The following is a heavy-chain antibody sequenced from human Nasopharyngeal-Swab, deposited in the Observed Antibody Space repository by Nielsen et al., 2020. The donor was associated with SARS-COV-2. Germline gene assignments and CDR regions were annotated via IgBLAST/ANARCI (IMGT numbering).Heavy chain of an antibody. V-gene: IGHV4-61*01. Sequence: SETLSLTCTVSGGSVSSGSYYWSWIRQPPGKGLEWIGYIYYSGSTNYNPSLKSRVTISVDTSKNQFSLKLSSVTAADTAVYYCARDLYSGSYRFDYWGQGTLVTVSS. CDR3: ARDLYSGSYRFDY. D-gene: IGHD1-26*01. J-gene: IGHJ4*02. CDR2: IYYSGST. CDR1: GGSVSSGSYY.